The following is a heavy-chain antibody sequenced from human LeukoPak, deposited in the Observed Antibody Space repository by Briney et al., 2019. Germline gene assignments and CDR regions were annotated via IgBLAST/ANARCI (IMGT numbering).Heavy chain of an antibody. Sequence: GGSLRLSCVASGFTFSSYWLHWVRQAPGKGLVWVSRINPDDGSTSYADSVKGRFTISRDNAKSTLYLQMNSLRAEDTAVYYCLTIVETDLDAFDIWGQGTKVTVSS. V-gene: IGHV3-74*01. J-gene: IGHJ3*02. CDR3: LTIVETDLDAFDI. CDR1: GFTFSSYW. CDR2: INPDDGST. D-gene: IGHD2-21*01.